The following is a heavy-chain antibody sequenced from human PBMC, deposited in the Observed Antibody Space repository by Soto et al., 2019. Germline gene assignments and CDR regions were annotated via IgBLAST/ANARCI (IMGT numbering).Heavy chain of an antibody. D-gene: IGHD2-2*01. CDR1: GXTFSSYA. V-gene: IGHV3-30-3*01. J-gene: IGHJ4*02. CDR3: ARDYCSSTSCYSAFDY. Sequence: QVQLVESGGGVVQPGRSLRLSCAXSGXTFSSYAXHWVRQAPGKGLEWVAVISYDGSNNYYADSVKGRFTIYRDNSKNTLYLQMNSLRAEDTAVYYCARDYCSSTSCYSAFDYWGQGTLVTVSS. CDR2: ISYDGSNN.